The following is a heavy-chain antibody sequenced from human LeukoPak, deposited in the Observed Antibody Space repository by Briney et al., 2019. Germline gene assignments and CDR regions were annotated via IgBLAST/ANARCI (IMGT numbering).Heavy chain of an antibody. Sequence: SETLSLTCTVSGGSITRTNYYWGWIRQPPGKGLQWAGSVYYSGSTYYNPSLKSRVTISVDMSQNQFSLHLTSVTPADTAVYYCAALYTNGLGLDYWGRGTLVTVSS. CDR1: GGSITRTNYY. D-gene: IGHD5-18*01. V-gene: IGHV4-39*01. CDR2: VYYSGST. CDR3: AALYTNGLGLDY. J-gene: IGHJ4*02.